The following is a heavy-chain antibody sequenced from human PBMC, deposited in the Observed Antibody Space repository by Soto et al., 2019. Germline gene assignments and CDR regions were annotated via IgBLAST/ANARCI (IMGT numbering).Heavy chain of an antibody. J-gene: IGHJ6*02. V-gene: IGHV4-34*01. D-gene: IGHD1-26*01. Sequence: SETLSLTCAVYGGSFSGYYWSWIRQPPGKGLEWIGEINHSGSTNYNPSLKSRVTISVDTSKNQFSLKLSSVTAADTAVYYCARGSVGATIYYYYYGMDVWGQGTTVTVSS. CDR3: ARGSVGATIYYYYYGMDV. CDR1: GGSFSGYY. CDR2: INHSGST.